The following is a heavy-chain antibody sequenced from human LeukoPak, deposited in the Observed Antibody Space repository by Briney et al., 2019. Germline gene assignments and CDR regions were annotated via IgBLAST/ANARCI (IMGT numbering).Heavy chain of an antibody. CDR2: IFYSGST. CDR1: GGSISSSNYY. D-gene: IGHD2-15*01. J-gene: IGHJ3*02. V-gene: IGHV4-39*01. Sequence: PSETLSLTCTVSGGSISSSNYYWGWIRQPPGKDLEWIGSIFYSGSTYYNPSLKSRVTISVETSKNKFSLKLNSVTASDTAVYYCARHPIVVVVAATRGAFDIWGQGTMVTVSS. CDR3: ARHPIVVVVAATRGAFDI.